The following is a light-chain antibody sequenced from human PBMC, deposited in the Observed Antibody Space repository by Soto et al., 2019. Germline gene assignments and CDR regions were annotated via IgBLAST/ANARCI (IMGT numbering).Light chain of an antibody. V-gene: IGLV1-40*01. CDR3: QSYDSSLSGRVV. Sequence: QSVLTQPPSVSGAPGQRVTISCTGSSSNIGAGYDVHWYQQLPGTAPKLLIYGNSNRPSGVPDRFSGSKSSPSASLAITGLQAEDEADYYCQSYDSSLSGRVVFGGGTQLNVL. CDR2: GNS. J-gene: IGLJ2*01. CDR1: SSNIGAGYD.